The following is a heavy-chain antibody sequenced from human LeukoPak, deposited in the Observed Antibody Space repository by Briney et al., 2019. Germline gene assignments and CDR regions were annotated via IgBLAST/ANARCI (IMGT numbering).Heavy chain of an antibody. CDR3: ARPLNDYTFDY. CDR2: INPNNGGT. Sequence: ASVKVSCKASGYTFTGYNMHWVRQAPGQGLEWMGWINPNNGGTIYAQKFRGRVTMTRDTSISTAYMELRRLRSDATAVYYCARPLNDYTFDYWGQGTLVTVSS. CDR1: GYTFTGYN. V-gene: IGHV1-2*02. D-gene: IGHD4-11*01. J-gene: IGHJ4*02.